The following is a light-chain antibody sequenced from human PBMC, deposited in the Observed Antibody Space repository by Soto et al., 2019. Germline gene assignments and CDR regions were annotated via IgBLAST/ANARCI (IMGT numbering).Light chain of an antibody. J-gene: IGKJ2*01. V-gene: IGKV3-11*01. CDR3: QQYGSSPQT. Sequence: EIVLTQSPATLSLSPGDTATLSCRASQSISIYLAWYQQRPGQAPRLLIYDASNRATGTPARFSGSGSGTDFTLTISSLEPEDLAVYYCQQYGSSPQTFGQGTKLEIK. CDR2: DAS. CDR1: QSISIY.